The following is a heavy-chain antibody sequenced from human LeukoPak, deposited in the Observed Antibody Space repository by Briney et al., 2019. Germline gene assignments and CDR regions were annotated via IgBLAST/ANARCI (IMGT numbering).Heavy chain of an antibody. J-gene: IGHJ5*02. D-gene: IGHD5-12*01. CDR1: GGSFSGYY. CDR2: INHSGST. V-gene: IGHV4-34*01. CDR3: ARHPGYSGYDSRRYWFDP. Sequence: SETLSLTCGVYGGSFSGYYWSWIRQPPGKGLEWIGEINHSGSTNYNPSLKSRVTISVDTSKNQFSLKLSSVTAADTAVYYCARHPGYSGYDSRRYWFDPWGQGTLVTVSS.